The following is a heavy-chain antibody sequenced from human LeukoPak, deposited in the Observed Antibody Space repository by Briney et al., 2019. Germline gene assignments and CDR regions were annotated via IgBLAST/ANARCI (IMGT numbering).Heavy chain of an antibody. V-gene: IGHV3-23*01. D-gene: IGHD1-7*01. CDR2: ISGSGGAT. Sequence: PGGSLRLSCAASGFMFGDYAMSWVRQAPGKGLEWVAAISGSGGATYYTDSVRGRFTISRDNSKNTLYLQMNSLRAEDTAVYYCAKDRGTPYNWNYESAFDIWDQGTMVTVSS. CDR1: GFMFGDYA. J-gene: IGHJ3*02. CDR3: AKDRGTPYNWNYESAFDI.